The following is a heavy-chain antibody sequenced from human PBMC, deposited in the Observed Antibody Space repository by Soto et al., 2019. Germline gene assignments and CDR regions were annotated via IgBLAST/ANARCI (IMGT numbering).Heavy chain of an antibody. CDR1: GFTVSSNY. CDR2: IYSGGST. D-gene: IGHD6-13*01. Sequence: EVQLVETGGGLIQPGGSLRLSCAASGFTVSSNYMSWVRQAPGKGLEWVSVIYSGGSTYYADSVKGRFTISRDNSKNTLYLQMNSLRAEDTAVYYCARVAAARDFDYWGQGTLVTVSS. CDR3: ARVAAARDFDY. J-gene: IGHJ4*02. V-gene: IGHV3-53*02.